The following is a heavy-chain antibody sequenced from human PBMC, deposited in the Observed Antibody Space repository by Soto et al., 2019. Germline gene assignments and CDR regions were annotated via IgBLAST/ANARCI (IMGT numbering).Heavy chain of an antibody. CDR1: GGSFSGYY. V-gene: IGHV4-34*01. CDR2: INHSGST. J-gene: IGHJ4*02. CDR3: ARRMGGSYYIDY. Sequence: SETLSLTCAVYGGSFSGYYWSWIRQPPGKGLEWIGEINHSGSTNYNPSLKSRVTISVDTSKNQFSLKPSSVTTADTAVYYCARRMGGSYYIDYWGQGTLVTVSS. D-gene: IGHD1-26*01.